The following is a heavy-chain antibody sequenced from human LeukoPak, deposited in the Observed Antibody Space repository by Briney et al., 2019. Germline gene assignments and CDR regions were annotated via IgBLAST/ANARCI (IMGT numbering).Heavy chain of an antibody. CDR3: ARDPPYCSGGSCYSGY. Sequence: GGSLRLSCAASGFTFSTYSVNWVRQAPGKGLEWVSSISSTSNYIYYADSMKGRFTISRDNAKNALYLQMNSLRAEDTAVYYCARDPPYCSGGSCYSGYWGQGTLVTVSS. V-gene: IGHV3-21*01. CDR1: GFTFSTYS. J-gene: IGHJ4*02. CDR2: ISSTSNYI. D-gene: IGHD2-15*01.